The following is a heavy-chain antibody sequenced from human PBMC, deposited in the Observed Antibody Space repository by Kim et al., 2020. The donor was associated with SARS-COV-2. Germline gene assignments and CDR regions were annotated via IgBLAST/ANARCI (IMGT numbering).Heavy chain of an antibody. Sequence: QKFQGRVTITADESTSTAYMELSSLRSEDTAVYYCARDLYSGSYYGYFDYWGQGTLVTVSS. V-gene: IGHV1-69*01. J-gene: IGHJ4*02. CDR3: ARDLYSGSYYGYFDY. D-gene: IGHD1-26*01.